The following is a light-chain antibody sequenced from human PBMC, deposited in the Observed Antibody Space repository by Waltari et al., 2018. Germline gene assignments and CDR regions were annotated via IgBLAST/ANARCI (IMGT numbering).Light chain of an antibody. J-gene: IGKJ1*01. CDR2: KAS. CDR1: QSISSW. V-gene: IGKV1-5*03. CDR3: LQYNTYPWT. Sequence: DIQMTQSPSTLSASLGYRVTITCRAGQSISSWLAWYQQKPGKAPKVLIYKASSLQTGVSSRFSGTGSGTDFTLTISRLRPDDFATYYCLQYNTYPWTFGQGTKVEIK.